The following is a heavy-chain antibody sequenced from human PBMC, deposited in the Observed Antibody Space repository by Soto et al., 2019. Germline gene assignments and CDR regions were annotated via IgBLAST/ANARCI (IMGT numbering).Heavy chain of an antibody. CDR3: AKDRAVSTTNQLDY. CDR1: GFTFRGYA. D-gene: IGHD4-4*01. V-gene: IGHV3-23*01. CDR2: ISGSGDSR. J-gene: IGHJ4*02. Sequence: EVQVSESGGGLVQPGGSLRLSCAASGFTFRGYAMGWVRQAPGGGLEWISSISGSGDSRYYADSVKGRFAISRDNSKNTVYLQMNSLRAEYTAIYYCAKDRAVSTTNQLDYWGQGHLVTVSS.